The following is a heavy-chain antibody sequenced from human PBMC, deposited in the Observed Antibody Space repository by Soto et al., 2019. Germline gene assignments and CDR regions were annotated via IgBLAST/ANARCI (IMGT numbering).Heavy chain of an antibody. V-gene: IGHV4-34*02. J-gene: IGHJ5*02. CDR2: INHNGNA. CDR3: ARRTRITMIVVPYTWFDP. Sequence: QVQLQQWGAGLLKPSETLSLTCAVYGESLSASYWSWIRQPPGKGLEWIGDINHNGNADYNPSLKSRLSISIDKAGNQFSLNFLSVTAADTAVYYCARRTRITMIVVPYTWFDPWGQGTLVTVSS. CDR1: GESLSASY. D-gene: IGHD3-22*01.